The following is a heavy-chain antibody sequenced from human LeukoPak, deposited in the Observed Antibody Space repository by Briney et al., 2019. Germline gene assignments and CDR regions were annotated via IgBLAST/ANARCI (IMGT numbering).Heavy chain of an antibody. V-gene: IGHV3-21*01. CDR3: ARDLCSGGSCYSPNFDY. CDR2: ISSSSSYI. D-gene: IGHD2-15*01. Sequence: GGSLRLSCAASGFTFSSYSMNWVRQAPGKGLEWVSSISSSSSYIYYADSVKGRFTISRDNAKNSLYLQMNSLRAEDTAVYYCARDLCSGGSCYSPNFDYWGQGTLVTVSS. CDR1: GFTFSSYS. J-gene: IGHJ4*02.